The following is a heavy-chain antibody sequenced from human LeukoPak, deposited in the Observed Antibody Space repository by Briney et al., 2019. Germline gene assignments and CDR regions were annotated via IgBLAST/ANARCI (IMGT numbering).Heavy chain of an antibody. CDR1: GYTLTELS. CDR2: FDPEDGET. J-gene: IGHJ4*02. CDR3: ATDHSRGYSSSWDFDY. V-gene: IGHV1-24*01. Sequence: GASVKVSCKVPGYTLTELSMHWVRQAPGKGLEWMGGFDPEDGETIYAQKFQGRVTMTEDTSTDTAYMELSSLRSEDTAVYYCATDHSRGYSSSWDFDYWGQGTLVTVSS. D-gene: IGHD6-13*01.